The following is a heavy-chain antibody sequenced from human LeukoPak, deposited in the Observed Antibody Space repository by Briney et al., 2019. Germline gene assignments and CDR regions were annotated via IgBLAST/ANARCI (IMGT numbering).Heavy chain of an antibody. D-gene: IGHD1-26*01. CDR2: TRYDGSNE. CDR3: AKLVGTTKFDY. J-gene: IGHJ4*02. CDR1: GFSLSSYG. V-gene: IGHV3-30*02. Sequence: GGSLRLSCAASGFSLSSYGMRWVRQAPGKGLEWVAFTRYDGSNEYYVDSVKGRFTISRDNSKNTLYLQMNSLRAEDTAVYYCAKLVGTTKFDYWGQGTLVTVSS.